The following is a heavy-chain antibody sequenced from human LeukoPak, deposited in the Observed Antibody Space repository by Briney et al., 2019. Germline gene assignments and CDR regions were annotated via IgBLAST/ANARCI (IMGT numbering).Heavy chain of an antibody. CDR2: IYYSGST. Sequence: SETLSLTCTVSGGSISSSTYYWGWIRQPPGKGLEWIGSIYYSGSTYYNPSLKSRVTISVDTSKNQFSLKLNSVTAADTAVYYCATPYSGGYHGLDIWGQGTMVTVSS. CDR1: GGSISSSTYY. D-gene: IGHD1-26*01. J-gene: IGHJ3*02. CDR3: ATPYSGGYHGLDI. V-gene: IGHV4-39*01.